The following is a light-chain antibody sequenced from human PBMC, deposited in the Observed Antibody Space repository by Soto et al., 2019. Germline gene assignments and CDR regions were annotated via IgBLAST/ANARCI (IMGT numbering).Light chain of an antibody. CDR2: AAS. CDR1: QGISSY. V-gene: IGKV1-9*01. J-gene: IGKJ3*01. CDR3: QQLNSLT. Sequence: DIQLTQSPSFLSASVGDRVTITSRASQGISSYLAWYQQKPGKAPKLLIYAASTLQSGVPSRFSGSGSGTEFTLTISSLQPEDFATYYCQQLNSLTFGPGTKVDIK.